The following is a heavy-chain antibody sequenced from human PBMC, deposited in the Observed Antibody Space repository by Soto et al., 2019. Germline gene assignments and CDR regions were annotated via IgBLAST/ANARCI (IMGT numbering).Heavy chain of an antibody. CDR1: GFTFSNAW. CDR3: TTALRDFWRGTFYYFDY. V-gene: IGHV3-15*01. J-gene: IGHJ4*02. Sequence: LRLSCAASGFTFSNAWMSWVRQAPGKGLEWVGRIKSKTDGGTTDYAAPVKGRFTISRDDSKNTLHLQMNSLKTEDTAVYYCTTALRDFWRGTFYYFDYWGQGTLVTVSS. D-gene: IGHD3-3*01. CDR2: IKSKTDGGTT.